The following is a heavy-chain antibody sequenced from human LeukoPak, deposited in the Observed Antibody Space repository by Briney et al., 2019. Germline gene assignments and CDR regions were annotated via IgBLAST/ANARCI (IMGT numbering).Heavy chain of an antibody. J-gene: IGHJ1*01. Sequence: PSETLSLTCTVSGGSISSSSYYWGWIRQPPGKGLEWIGSIYYSGSTYYNPSLKSRVTISVDTSKNQFSLKLSSVTAADTAVYYCARAGERGIMAYFQHWGQGTLVTVSS. CDR1: GGSISSSSYY. CDR3: ARAGERGIMAYFQH. D-gene: IGHD3-10*01. V-gene: IGHV4-39*07. CDR2: IYYSGST.